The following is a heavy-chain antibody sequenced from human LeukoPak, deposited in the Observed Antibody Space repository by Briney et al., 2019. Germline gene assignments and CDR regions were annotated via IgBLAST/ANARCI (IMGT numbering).Heavy chain of an antibody. CDR1: GGSISSGGYY. J-gene: IGHJ4*02. CDR3: ARESPLGYCSGGSCSQYYFDY. V-gene: IGHV4-31*03. D-gene: IGHD2-15*01. CDR2: IYYSGST. Sequence: PSETLSLTCTVSGGSISSGGYYWSWIRQHPGKGLEWIGYIYYSGSTYYNPSLKSRVTISVDTSKNQFSLKLSSVTAADTAVYYCARESPLGYCSGGSCSQYYFDYWGQGTLVTVSS.